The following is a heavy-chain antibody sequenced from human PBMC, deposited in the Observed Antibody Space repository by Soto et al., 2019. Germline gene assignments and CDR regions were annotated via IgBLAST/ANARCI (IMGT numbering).Heavy chain of an antibody. D-gene: IGHD7-27*01. CDR2: ISGSGGST. Sequence: GGSLRLSCAASGFTFSSYAMSWVRQAPWKGLEWVSAISGSGGSTYYADSVKGRFTISRDNSKNTLYLQMNSLRAEDTAVYYCAKTFTNWGGWYDYWGQGTLVTVSS. J-gene: IGHJ4*02. V-gene: IGHV3-23*01. CDR3: AKTFTNWGGWYDY. CDR1: GFTFSSYA.